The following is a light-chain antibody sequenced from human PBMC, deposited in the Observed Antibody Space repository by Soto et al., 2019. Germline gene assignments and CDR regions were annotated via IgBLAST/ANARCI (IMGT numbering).Light chain of an antibody. J-gene: IGLJ3*02. Sequence: QAVVTQPPSVSGAPGQRVTISCTGSSSNIGAGYDVHWYQQLPGTAPKLLIYGNSNRPSGVPDRFSGSKSGTSASLAITGLQAEAEADYYCQSYDSSLSGFWVFGGGTQLTVL. CDR2: GNS. V-gene: IGLV1-40*01. CDR3: QSYDSSLSGFWV. CDR1: SSNIGAGYD.